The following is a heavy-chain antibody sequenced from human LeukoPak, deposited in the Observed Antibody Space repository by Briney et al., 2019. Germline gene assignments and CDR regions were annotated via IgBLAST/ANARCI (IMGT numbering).Heavy chain of an antibody. CDR1: GFTFSNYW. Sequence: GGSLRLSCAASGFTFSNYWMHWVRQAPGKGLEWVANIKQDGSEKYYVDSVKGRFTISRDNAENSLFLQMNSLRAEDTAVYYCARLNGEVTVFGYWGQGALVTVSS. CDR3: ARLNGEVTVFGY. J-gene: IGHJ4*02. V-gene: IGHV3-7*01. CDR2: IKQDGSEK. D-gene: IGHD4-17*01.